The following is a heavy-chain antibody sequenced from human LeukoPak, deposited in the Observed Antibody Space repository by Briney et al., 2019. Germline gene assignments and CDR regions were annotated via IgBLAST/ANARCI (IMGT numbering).Heavy chain of an antibody. CDR3: ARLYSGSYYDFDY. CDR2: IIPIFGTA. CDR1: GGTFSSYA. V-gene: IGHV1-69*13. Sequence: GASVKVSCKASGGTFSSYAISWVRQAPGQGLEWMGGIIPIFGTANYAQEFQGRVTITADESTSTAYMELSSLRSEDTAVYYCARLYSGSYYDFDYWGQGTLVTVSS. D-gene: IGHD1-26*01. J-gene: IGHJ4*02.